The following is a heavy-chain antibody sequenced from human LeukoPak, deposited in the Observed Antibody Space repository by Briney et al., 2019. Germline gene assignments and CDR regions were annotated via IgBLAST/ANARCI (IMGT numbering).Heavy chain of an antibody. CDR1: GFTFSDYY. CDR2: LCSGGST. CDR3: ARVWFGELAFDY. V-gene: IGHV3-53*04. D-gene: IGHD3-10*01. Sequence: PGGSLRLSCAASGFTFSDYYMSWVRQAPGKGLEWVSVLCSGGSTYYADSVKGRFTISRHNSKNTLYLQMNSLRAEDTAVYYCARVWFGELAFDYWGQGTLVTVSS. J-gene: IGHJ4*02.